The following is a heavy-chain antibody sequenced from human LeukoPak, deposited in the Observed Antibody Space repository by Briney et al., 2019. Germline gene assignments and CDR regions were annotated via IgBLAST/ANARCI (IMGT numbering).Heavy chain of an antibody. V-gene: IGHV4-39*07. Sequence: SETLSLTCIVSGGSISSSSYYWGWIRQPPGKGLEWIGSIYYSGSTYYNPSLKSRVTISVDTSKNQFSLKLSSVTAADTAVYYCARDRYYYDSSGYSHDAFDIWGQGTMVTVSS. J-gene: IGHJ3*02. CDR2: IYYSGST. CDR3: ARDRYYYDSSGYSHDAFDI. D-gene: IGHD3-22*01. CDR1: GGSISSSSYY.